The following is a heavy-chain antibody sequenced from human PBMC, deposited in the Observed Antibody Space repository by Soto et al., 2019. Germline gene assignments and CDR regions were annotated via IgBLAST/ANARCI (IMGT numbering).Heavy chain of an antibody. CDR2: ISAYNGNT. Sequence: ASVKVSCKASGYTFTSYGISWVRQAPKQGLEWMGWISAYNGNTNYAQKLQGRVTMTTDTSTSTAYMELRSLRSDDTAVYYCARVYSSGWDAIQDFDYWGQGTLVTVSS. CDR1: GYTFTSYG. V-gene: IGHV1-18*01. D-gene: IGHD6-19*01. CDR3: ARVYSSGWDAIQDFDY. J-gene: IGHJ4*02.